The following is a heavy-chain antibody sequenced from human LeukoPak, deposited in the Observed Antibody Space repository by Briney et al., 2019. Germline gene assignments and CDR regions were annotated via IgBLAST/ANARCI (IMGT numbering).Heavy chain of an antibody. V-gene: IGHV3-33*03. Sequence: SGGSLRLSCVGSGFTFSNYGMHWVRQGPGKGLEWVALIWYDGSRKFYSDSVRGRFTISRDNSKNTLYLEMDSLRDEDTAKYYCAKARDGYNYGHHWGQGTLVTDSS. CDR2: IWYDGSRK. CDR3: AKARDGYNYGHH. J-gene: IGHJ4*02. D-gene: IGHD5-24*01. CDR1: GFTFSNYG.